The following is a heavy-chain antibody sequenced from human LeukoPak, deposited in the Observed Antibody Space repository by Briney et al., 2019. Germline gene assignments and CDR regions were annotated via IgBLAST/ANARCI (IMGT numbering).Heavy chain of an antibody. V-gene: IGHV3-48*03. CDR3: ARGVITIFGVVDY. CDR2: ISSSGSTI. Sequence: PGGSLRLSCAASGFTFSSYEMNWVRQAPGKGLKWVSYISSSGSTIYYADSVKGRFTISRDNAKNSLYLQMNSLKAEDTAVYYCARGVITIFGVVDYWGQGTLVTVSS. CDR1: GFTFSSYE. D-gene: IGHD3-3*01. J-gene: IGHJ4*02.